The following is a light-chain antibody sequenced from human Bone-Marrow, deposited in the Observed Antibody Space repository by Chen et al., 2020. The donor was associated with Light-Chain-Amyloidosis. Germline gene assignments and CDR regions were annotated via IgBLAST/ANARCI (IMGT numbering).Light chain of an antibody. CDR1: NIGSTS. V-gene: IGLV3-21*02. CDR2: DDS. Sequence: YVLTQPSSVSVAPGQTSTIACGGNNIGSTSVHWYQQTPGQAPLLVVYDDSDRPSGIPERLSGSNSGNTATLTISRVEAGDEADYYCQVWDRSSDRPVFGGGTKLTVL. J-gene: IGLJ3*02. CDR3: QVWDRSSDRPV.